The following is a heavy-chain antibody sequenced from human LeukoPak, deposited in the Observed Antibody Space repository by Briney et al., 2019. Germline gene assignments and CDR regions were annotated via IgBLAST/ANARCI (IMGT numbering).Heavy chain of an antibody. CDR2: ISTSSSYI. CDR1: GFTFNRYN. J-gene: IGHJ4*02. CDR3: ARWLQF. D-gene: IGHD5-24*01. Sequence: GGSLRLSCAASGFTFNRYNMNWVRRAPGKGLEWVSSISTSSSYIYYADSVRGRFTISRDNAKNSLYLQMNSLRAEDTAVYYCARWLQFGGQGTLVTVSS. V-gene: IGHV3-21*01.